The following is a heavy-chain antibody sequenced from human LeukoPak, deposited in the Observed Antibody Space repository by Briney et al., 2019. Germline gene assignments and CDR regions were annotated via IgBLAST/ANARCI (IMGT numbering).Heavy chain of an antibody. J-gene: IGHJ3*02. CDR3: ARLTTVVTPRAFDI. V-gene: IGHV5-51*01. CDR2: IYADDSDT. CDR1: GYIFTNYW. D-gene: IGHD4-23*01. Sequence: GESLKISCKGSGYIFTNYWIGWVRQMPGEGLEWMGIIYADDSDTRYSPSFQGQVTISADKSISTAYLQWSSLEASDTAMYYCARLTTVVTPRAFDIWGQGTMVIVFS.